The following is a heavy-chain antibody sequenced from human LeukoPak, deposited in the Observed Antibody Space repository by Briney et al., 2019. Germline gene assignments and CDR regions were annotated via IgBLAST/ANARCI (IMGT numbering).Heavy chain of an antibody. V-gene: IGHV3-48*03. D-gene: IGHD1-26*01. Sequence: PGGSLRLSCAASGSTFSSYEMTWVRQAPGKGLEWLSYISVSGSTTYYADSVKGRFTISRDIAKNSLYLEMNSLRADDTAVYYCARASGRYYWSLDYWGQGTLVTVSS. J-gene: IGHJ4*02. CDR1: GSTFSSYE. CDR2: ISVSGSTT. CDR3: ARASGRYYWSLDY.